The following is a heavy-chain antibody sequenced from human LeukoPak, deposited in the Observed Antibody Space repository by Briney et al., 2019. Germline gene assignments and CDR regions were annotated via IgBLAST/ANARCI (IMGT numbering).Heavy chain of an antibody. D-gene: IGHD3-22*01. J-gene: IGHJ5*02. CDR3: AREGGGSYYDSSGYSSRNWFDP. CDR2: SIPILGRA. V-gene: IGHV1-69*04. Sequence: GASVKVSCKASGGTFSSYAISWVRQAPGQGLEWMGRSIPILGRANYAQKFQGRVTITADKSTSTAYMELSSMRSEDTAVYYCAREGGGSYYDSSGYSSRNWFDPWGQGTLVTVSS. CDR1: GGTFSSYA.